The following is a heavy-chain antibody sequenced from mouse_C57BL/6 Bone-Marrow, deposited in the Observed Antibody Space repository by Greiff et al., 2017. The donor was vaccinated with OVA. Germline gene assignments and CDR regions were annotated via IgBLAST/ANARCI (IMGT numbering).Heavy chain of an antibody. CDR3: ARPYDYSSPYAMDY. Sequence: EVQLQESGGGLVQPGGSLKLSCAASGFTFSDYYMYWVRQTPEKRLEWVAYISNGGGSTYYPDTVKGRFTISRDNAKNTLYLQMSRLKSEDTAMYYCARPYDYSSPYAMDYWGQGTSVTVSS. D-gene: IGHD2-4*01. J-gene: IGHJ4*01. V-gene: IGHV5-12*01. CDR1: GFTFSDYY. CDR2: ISNGGGST.